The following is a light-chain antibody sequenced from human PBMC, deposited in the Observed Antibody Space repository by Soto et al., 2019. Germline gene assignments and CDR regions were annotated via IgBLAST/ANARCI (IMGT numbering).Light chain of an antibody. CDR1: SSNIGSNY. V-gene: IGLV1-47*01. CDR3: AAWDDSLSGDVV. J-gene: IGLJ2*01. Sequence: QSVLTQPPSASGTPGQRVTISCSGSSSNIGSNYVYWYQQLPGTAPKLLIYRNNQRPSGVPDRFSGSKSGTSASLAINGLGSEDEADYSCAAWDDSLSGDVVFGGGTKLTVL. CDR2: RNN.